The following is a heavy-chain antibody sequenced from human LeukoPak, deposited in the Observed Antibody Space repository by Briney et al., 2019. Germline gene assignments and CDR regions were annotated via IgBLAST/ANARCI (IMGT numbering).Heavy chain of an antibody. CDR1: GFTFSSYS. V-gene: IGHV3-48*02. Sequence: GGSLRLSCAASGFTFSSYSMDWVRQAPGKGLEWVSYISSSSRTIYHSDSVKGRFTISRDNAKNSLYLQMNSLRDEDTAVYYCARDLGGYSGSYSDWGQGTLVTVSS. J-gene: IGHJ4*02. CDR3: ARDLGGYSGSYSD. D-gene: IGHD1-26*01. CDR2: ISSSSRTI.